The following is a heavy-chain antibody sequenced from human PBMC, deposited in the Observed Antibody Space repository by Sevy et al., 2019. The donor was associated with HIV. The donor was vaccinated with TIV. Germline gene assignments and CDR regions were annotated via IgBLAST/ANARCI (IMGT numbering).Heavy chain of an antibody. Sequence: GGSLRLSCAASGFTFSSYAMSWVRQAPGKGLEWVSAISGSGGSTYYADSVKRRFTISRDNSKNTLYLQMNSLRAEDTAVYYCAKVWTQAGAFDIWGQGTMVTVSS. J-gene: IGHJ3*02. V-gene: IGHV3-23*01. D-gene: IGHD1-1*01. CDR3: AKVWTQAGAFDI. CDR2: ISGSGGST. CDR1: GFTFSSYA.